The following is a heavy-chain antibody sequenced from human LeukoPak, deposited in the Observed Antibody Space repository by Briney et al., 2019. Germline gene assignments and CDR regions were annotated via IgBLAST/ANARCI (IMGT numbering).Heavy chain of an antibody. V-gene: IGHV3-23*01. J-gene: IGHJ4*02. CDR2: ISGSGGST. D-gene: IGHD3-16*01. Sequence: GSLRLSCAAYGFTFSSYAMSWVRQAPGKGLEWVSAISGSGGSTYYADSVKGRFTISRDNSKNTLYLQMNSLRAEDTAVYYCAKELGDYVWGSYGYWGQGTLVTVSS. CDR1: GFTFSSYA. CDR3: AKELGDYVWGSYGY.